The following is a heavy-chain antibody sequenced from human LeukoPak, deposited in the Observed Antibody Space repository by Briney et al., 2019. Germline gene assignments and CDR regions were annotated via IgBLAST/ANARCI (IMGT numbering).Heavy chain of an antibody. Sequence: GGSLRLSCAASGFTFRSYGMHWVRQAPGKGLEWVAVISYDGSNKYYADSVKGRFTISRDNSKNTLYLQMNSLRAEDTAVYYCAKVGLPVTTILDYFDYWGQGTLVTVSS. CDR2: ISYDGSNK. CDR3: AKVGLPVTTILDYFDY. CDR1: GFTFRSYG. J-gene: IGHJ4*02. V-gene: IGHV3-30*18. D-gene: IGHD4-11*01.